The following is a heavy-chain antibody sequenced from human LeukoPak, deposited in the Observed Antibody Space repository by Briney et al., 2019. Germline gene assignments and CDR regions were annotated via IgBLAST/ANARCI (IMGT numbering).Heavy chain of an antibody. CDR3: AKGIAARRVFDY. J-gene: IGHJ4*02. Sequence: GGSLRLSCAASGFTFSSYSMHWVRQAPGKGLEWVAFIRYDGSNKYYADSVKGRFTISGDNSKNTLYLQMNSLRAADTAVYYCAKGIAARRVFDYWGQGTLVTVSS. CDR1: GFTFSSYS. D-gene: IGHD6-6*01. V-gene: IGHV3-30*02. CDR2: IRYDGSNK.